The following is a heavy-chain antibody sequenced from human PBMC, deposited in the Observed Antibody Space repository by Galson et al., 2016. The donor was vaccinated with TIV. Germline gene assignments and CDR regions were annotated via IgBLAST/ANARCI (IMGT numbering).Heavy chain of an antibody. CDR1: GDSVSSNSAA. CDR3: ARGRSGYNSTYYYYGMDV. D-gene: IGHD5-24*01. V-gene: IGHV6-1*01. J-gene: IGHJ6*02. Sequence: CAISGDSVSSNSAAWNWIRQSPSRGLEWLGRTYYRSEWNSDYAVSVRSRIVIKADRSKNQFFLQLNSVTPEDTAVYFCARGRSGYNSTYYYYGMDVWCQGTTVSVSS. CDR2: TYYRSEWNS.